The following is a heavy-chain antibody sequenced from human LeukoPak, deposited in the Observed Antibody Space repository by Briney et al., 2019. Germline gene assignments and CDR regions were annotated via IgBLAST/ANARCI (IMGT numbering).Heavy chain of an antibody. CDR1: GYTFTGYY. J-gene: IGHJ4*02. D-gene: IGHD2-2*01. CDR2: INPNSGGT. V-gene: IGHV1-2*02. CDR3: ARDDLVVPAAIDY. Sequence: GASVKVSCKASGYTFTGYYMHWVRQAPGQGLEWMGWINPNSGGTNYAQKFQGRVTMTRDTSISTAYMELSRLRSDDTAVYYCARDDLVVPAAIDYWGQGTLVTVSS.